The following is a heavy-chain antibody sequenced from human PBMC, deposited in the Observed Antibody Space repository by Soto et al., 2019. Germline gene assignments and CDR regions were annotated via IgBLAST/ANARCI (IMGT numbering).Heavy chain of an antibody. CDR2: FDPEDGET. Sequence: ASVKVSCKVSGYTLTELSMHWVRQAPGKGLEWMGGFDPEDGETIYAQKFQGRVTMTEDTSTDTAYMELSSRRSEDTAVYYCATYRYYDSSGYYAPVDYWGQVTVVTVSS. CDR1: GYTLTELS. J-gene: IGHJ4*02. CDR3: ATYRYYDSSGYYAPVDY. D-gene: IGHD3-22*01. V-gene: IGHV1-24*01.